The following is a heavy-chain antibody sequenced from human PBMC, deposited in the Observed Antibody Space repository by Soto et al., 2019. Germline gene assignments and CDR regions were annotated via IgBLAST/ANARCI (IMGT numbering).Heavy chain of an antibody. CDR1: RGSITSSSYY. Sequence: PSETLSLTCTVSRGSITSSSYYSGWIRQPPGKGLEWIGSIDYSGTTYHNPSLKSQVTISVDTSKNQFSLKLSSATAADTVVSYCANHRSWDLSVLAYWGKGAPVTVSP. CDR2: IDYSGTT. CDR3: ANHRSWDLSVLAY. J-gene: IGHJ4*02. D-gene: IGHD3-3*01. V-gene: IGHV4-39*01.